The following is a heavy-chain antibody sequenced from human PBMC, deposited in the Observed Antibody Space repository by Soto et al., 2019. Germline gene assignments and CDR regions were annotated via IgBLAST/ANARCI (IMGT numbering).Heavy chain of an antibody. Sequence: QITLKESGPPLVKPTQTLTLTCNFSGFSLSTSGVSVGWIRQPPGKALEWLALIYWDDDERYSASLKSRLTITKDTFKTQVVLTMTNMDPVDTGTYYCAHRRVGFDYWGQGALVTVSS. CDR1: GFSLSTSGVS. CDR3: AHRRVGFDY. J-gene: IGHJ4*02. V-gene: IGHV2-5*02. CDR2: IYWDDDE.